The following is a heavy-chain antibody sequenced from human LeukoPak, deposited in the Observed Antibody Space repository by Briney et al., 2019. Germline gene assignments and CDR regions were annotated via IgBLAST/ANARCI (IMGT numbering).Heavy chain of an antibody. CDR1: GYTFTSYA. CDR3: ARVRRIAAADGGYDY. Sequence: ASVKVSCKASGYTFTSYAMHWVRQAPGQRLEWMGWINAGNGNTKYSQKFQGRVTITRDTSASTAYMELSSLRSEDTAVYYCARVRRIAAADGGYDYWGQGTLVTVSS. D-gene: IGHD6-13*01. CDR2: INAGNGNT. J-gene: IGHJ4*02. V-gene: IGHV1-3*01.